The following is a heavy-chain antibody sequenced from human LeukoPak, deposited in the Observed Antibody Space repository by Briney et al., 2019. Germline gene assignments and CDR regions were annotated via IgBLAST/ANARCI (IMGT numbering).Heavy chain of an antibody. V-gene: IGHV3-30*02. CDR2: IRYDGNNK. CDR3: AKGYGDLVAFDI. J-gene: IGHJ3*02. Sequence: PGGSLRLSCAASGFSFSSYGMDWVRQAPGKGLEWVAFIRYDGNNKDYADSIKGRFAISRDNSKNTLYLQMKSLRVEDTAVYYCAKGYGDLVAFDIWGQGTMVTVSS. CDR1: GFSFSSYG. D-gene: IGHD4-17*01.